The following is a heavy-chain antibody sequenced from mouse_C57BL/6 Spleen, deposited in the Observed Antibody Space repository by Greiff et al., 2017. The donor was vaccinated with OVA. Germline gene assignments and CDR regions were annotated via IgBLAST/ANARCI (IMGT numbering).Heavy chain of an antibody. CDR3: ARDYGSSGDV. Sequence: VKLMESGAELARPGASVKMSCKASGYTFTSYTMHWVKQRPGQGLEWIGYINPSSGYTKYNQKFKDKATLTADKSSSTAYMQLSSLTSEDSAVYYCARDYGSSGDVWGTGTTVTVSS. CDR2: INPSSGYT. D-gene: IGHD1-1*01. CDR1: GYTFTSYT. V-gene: IGHV1-4*01. J-gene: IGHJ1*03.